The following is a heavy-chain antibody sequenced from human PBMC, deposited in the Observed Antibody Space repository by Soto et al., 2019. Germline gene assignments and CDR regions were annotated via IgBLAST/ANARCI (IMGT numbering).Heavy chain of an antibody. CDR1: GGTFSSYA. V-gene: IGHV1-69*06. J-gene: IGHJ4*02. D-gene: IGHD3-22*01. Sequence: ASVKVSCKASGGTFSSYAISWVRQAPGQGLEWMGGIIPIFGTANYAQKFQGRVTITADKSTSTAYMELSSLRSEDMAVYYCASHYYDSSGYPDYWGQGTLVTVSS. CDR3: ASHYYDSSGYPDY. CDR2: IIPIFGTA.